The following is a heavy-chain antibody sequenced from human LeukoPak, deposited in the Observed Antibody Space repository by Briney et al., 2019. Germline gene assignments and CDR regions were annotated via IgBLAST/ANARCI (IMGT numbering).Heavy chain of an antibody. J-gene: IGHJ4*02. CDR3: ASGPYPTAGTDHQFDY. CDR1: GASISSYY. Sequence: SETLSLTCTVSGASISSYYWSWIRQPPGKGLEWIGYISYSGSTNYNPSLKSRVTISVDTSKNQFSLKLSSVTAADTAVYYCASGPYPTAGTDHQFDYWGQGTLVTLSS. V-gene: IGHV4-59*01. CDR2: ISYSGST. D-gene: IGHD6-13*01.